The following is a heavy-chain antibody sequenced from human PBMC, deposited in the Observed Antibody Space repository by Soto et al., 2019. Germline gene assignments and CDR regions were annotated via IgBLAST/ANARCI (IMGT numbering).Heavy chain of an antibody. CDR3: ARLIGPKGIAAAGSLPELYSFYGMD. J-gene: IGHJ6*01. V-gene: IGHV1-69*02. D-gene: IGHD6-13*01. CDR1: GGTFSSYT. CDR2: IIPILGIA. Sequence: SVKVSCKASGGTFSSYTISWVRQAPGQGLEWMGRIIPILGIANYAQKFQGRVTITADKSTSTAYMELSSLRSEDTAVYYCARLIGPKGIAAAGSLPELYSFYGMD.